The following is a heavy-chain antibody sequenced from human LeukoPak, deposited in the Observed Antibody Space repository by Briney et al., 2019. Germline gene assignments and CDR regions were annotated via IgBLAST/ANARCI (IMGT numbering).Heavy chain of an antibody. V-gene: IGHV3-23*01. CDR2: ISGSGGST. Sequence: GGSLRLSCAASGFTFSSYAMSWVRQAPGKGLEWVSAISGSGGSTYYADSVKGRFTISRDNSKNTLYLQMNSLRAEDTAVYYCAKGVRREGYNYFSFDYWAQGPLVTVPS. CDR1: GFTFSSYA. J-gene: IGHJ4*02. D-gene: IGHD5-24*01. CDR3: AKGVRREGYNYFSFDY.